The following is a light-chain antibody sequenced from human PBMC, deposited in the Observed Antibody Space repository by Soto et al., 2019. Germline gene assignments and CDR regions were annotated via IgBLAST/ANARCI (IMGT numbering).Light chain of an antibody. CDR1: QSAISN. J-gene: IGKJ1*01. Sequence: EVVVTQSPATLSVSPGERVTLSCRASQSAISNLAWYQQKPGQTPRLLIYDASTRATDIPARFSGSGSGTDFTLTISSLLSEDFAVYYCQQYNNWPRTVGQGTKVDIK. CDR2: DAS. CDR3: QQYNNWPRT. V-gene: IGKV3-15*01.